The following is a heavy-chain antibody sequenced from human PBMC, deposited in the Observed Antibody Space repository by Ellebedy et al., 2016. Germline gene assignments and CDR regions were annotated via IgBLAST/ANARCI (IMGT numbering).Heavy chain of an antibody. V-gene: IGHV4-59*02. CDR1: GGSVDTYY. Sequence: SETLSLXXTVSGGSVDTYYWTWIRQSPGKGLEWIGYVFYGGSTKYKASLRSRVTISLDSSNNQFSLRLTSVAAADTAVYYCARDVSLYSSSPSFDFWGQGILVTVSS. CDR3: ARDVSLYSSSPSFDF. J-gene: IGHJ4*02. CDR2: VFYGGST. D-gene: IGHD6-6*01.